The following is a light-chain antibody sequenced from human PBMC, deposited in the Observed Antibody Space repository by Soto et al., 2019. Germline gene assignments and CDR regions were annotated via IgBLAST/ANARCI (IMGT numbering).Light chain of an antibody. CDR1: QSVSSSY. CDR2: GAS. J-gene: IGKJ4*01. CDR3: QQYGSAPRT. Sequence: EIALTQTPRKRAVYRWERATLSCRASQSVSSSYLAWYQQKPGQAPRLLIYGASSRATGIPDRFSGSGSGTDFTLTISRLESEDFAVYYCQQYGSAPRTFGGGTKVDIK. V-gene: IGKV3-20*01.